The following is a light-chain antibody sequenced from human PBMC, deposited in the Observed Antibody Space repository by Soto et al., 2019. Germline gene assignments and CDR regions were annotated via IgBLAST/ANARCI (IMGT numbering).Light chain of an antibody. CDR3: QQYNNWPPWT. Sequence: EIVMTQSPATLSVSPLERAPLXCRASQSVSSNLAWYQQKPGQAPRLLIYGASTRATGIPARFSGSGSGTEFTLTISSLQSEDFAVYYCQQYNNWPPWTFGQGTKVDNK. J-gene: IGKJ1*01. CDR1: QSVSSN. V-gene: IGKV3-15*01. CDR2: GAS.